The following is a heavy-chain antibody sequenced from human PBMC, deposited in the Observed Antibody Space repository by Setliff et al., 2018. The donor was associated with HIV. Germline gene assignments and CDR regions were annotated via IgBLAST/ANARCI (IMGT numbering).Heavy chain of an antibody. Sequence: ASVKVSCKLSGYTLTELSRHWVRQAPGKGLEWMGGFDPEDGETIYAQKFQGRVTMTEDTSTDTAYMELSSLRSEDTAAYYCAFRSGFHVGLDAWGQGALVTVSS. V-gene: IGHV1-24*01. CDR1: GYTLTELS. D-gene: IGHD3-3*01. J-gene: IGHJ5*02. CDR2: FDPEDGET. CDR3: AFRSGFHVGLDA.